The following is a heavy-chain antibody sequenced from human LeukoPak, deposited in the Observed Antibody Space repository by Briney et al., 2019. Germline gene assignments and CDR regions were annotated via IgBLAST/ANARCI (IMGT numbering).Heavy chain of an antibody. Sequence: SETLSLTCIVSGGSMSPYNWSWIRQPPGKGLEWIGYIYYSGSTNYNPSLKSRVTISVDTSRNQFSLKLSSVTAADTAVYYCARGYSSSSLFDYWGQGTLVTVSS. CDR2: IYYSGST. J-gene: IGHJ4*02. V-gene: IGHV4-59*01. CDR1: GGSMSPYN. CDR3: ARGYSSSSLFDY. D-gene: IGHD6-6*01.